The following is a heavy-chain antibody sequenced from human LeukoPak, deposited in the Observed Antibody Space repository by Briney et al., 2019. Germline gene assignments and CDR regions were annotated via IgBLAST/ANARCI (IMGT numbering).Heavy chain of an antibody. CDR2: INPNSGGT. J-gene: IGHJ4*02. CDR3: ARVIADQIAEAGTLGN. D-gene: IGHD6-19*01. Sequence: ASVKVSCKASGYTFTGYYMHWVRQAPGQGLEWMGWINPNSGGTNYAQKFQGRVTMTRDTSISTAYMELSRLRSDDTAVYYCARVIADQIAEAGTLGNWGQGTLVTVSS. CDR1: GYTFTGYY. V-gene: IGHV1-2*02.